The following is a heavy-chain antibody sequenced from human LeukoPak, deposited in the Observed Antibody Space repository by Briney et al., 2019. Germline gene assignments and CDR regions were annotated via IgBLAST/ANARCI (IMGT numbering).Heavy chain of an antibody. J-gene: IGHJ4*02. CDR1: GFTFSSYA. V-gene: IGHV3-23*01. CDR3: AKGIYGSGSYSLYYFDY. D-gene: IGHD3-10*01. Sequence: GGSLRLSCAASGFTFSSYAMSWVRQAPGKGLEWVSAFSGSRGSTYYADSVKGRFTISRDNSKNTLYLQMNSLRAEDTAVYYCAKGIYGSGSYSLYYFDYWGQGTLVTVSS. CDR2: FSGSRGST.